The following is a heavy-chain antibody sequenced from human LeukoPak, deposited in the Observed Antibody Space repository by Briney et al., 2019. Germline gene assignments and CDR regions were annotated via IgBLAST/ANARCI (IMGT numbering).Heavy chain of an antibody. CDR3: ARDYCSSTSCLFDY. CDR1: GFTFSDHY. V-gene: IGHV3-11*01. J-gene: IGHJ4*02. CDR2: ISDSGSTI. Sequence: GGSLRLSCAASGFTFSDHYMSWIRQAPGKGLEWVSYISDSGSTIHYADSMEGRFTISRDNAKNSLYLQMNSLRSDDTAVYYCARDYCSSTSCLFDYWGQGTLVTVSS. D-gene: IGHD2-2*01.